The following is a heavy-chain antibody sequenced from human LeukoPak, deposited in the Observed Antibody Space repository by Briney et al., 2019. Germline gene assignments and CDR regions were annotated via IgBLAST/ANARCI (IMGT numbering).Heavy chain of an antibody. CDR3: ALWLQAHLDH. J-gene: IGHJ4*02. CDR1: GFAFSSCA. D-gene: IGHD3-10*01. CDR2: INENGHNT. Sequence: PGGSLRLSCAASGFAFSSCAMSWVRLTPGKGLEWVSTINENGHNTHYADSVKGRFTISRDNARDTVSLQMNSLRADDTALYFCALWLQAHLDHWGRGTLVTVSS. V-gene: IGHV3-23*01.